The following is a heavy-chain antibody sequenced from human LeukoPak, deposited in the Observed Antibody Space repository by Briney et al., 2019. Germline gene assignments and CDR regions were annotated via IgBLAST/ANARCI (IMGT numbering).Heavy chain of an antibody. CDR3: ARARGLIYSDYDLFDY. V-gene: IGHV1-2*02. J-gene: IGHJ4*02. CDR1: GYTFSDYY. D-gene: IGHD5-12*01. Sequence: AASVKVSCKASGYTFSDYYIHWVRQAPGQGLEWVGWINPKTGGTDYAQRFQGSVTMTRDTSINTAYMEPNRLKFDDTAVFYCARARGLIYSDYDLFDYWGQGTLVTVSS. CDR2: INPKTGGT.